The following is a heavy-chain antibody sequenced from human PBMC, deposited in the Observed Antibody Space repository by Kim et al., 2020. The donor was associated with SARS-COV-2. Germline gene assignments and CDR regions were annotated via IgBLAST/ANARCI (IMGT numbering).Heavy chain of an antibody. CDR2: ISWNSGSI. V-gene: IGHV3-9*01. CDR1: GFTFDDYA. J-gene: IGHJ6*02. Sequence: GGSLRLSCAASGFTFDDYAMHWVRQAPGKGLEWVSGISWNSGSIGYADSVKGRFTISRDNAKNSLYLQMNSLRAEDTALYYCAKDLKVRYFDWNHYYYYGMDVWGQGTTVTVSS. CDR3: AKDLKVRYFDWNHYYYYGMDV. D-gene: IGHD3-9*01.